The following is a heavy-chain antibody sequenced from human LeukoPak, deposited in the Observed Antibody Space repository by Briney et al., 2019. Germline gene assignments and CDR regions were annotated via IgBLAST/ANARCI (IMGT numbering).Heavy chain of an antibody. Sequence: SETLSLTCAVYGGSFSGYYWSWIRQPPGKGLEWIGEINHSGSTNYNPSLKSRVTISVDTSKNQFSLKLSSVTAADTAVYYCASTMVTQYYYYYYGMDVWGQGTTVTVSS. D-gene: IGHD4-23*01. CDR3: ASTMVTQYYYYYYGMDV. CDR1: GGSFSGYY. CDR2: INHSGST. V-gene: IGHV4-34*01. J-gene: IGHJ6*02.